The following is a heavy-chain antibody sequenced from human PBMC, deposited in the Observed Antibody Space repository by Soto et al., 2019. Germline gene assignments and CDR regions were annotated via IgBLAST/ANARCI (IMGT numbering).Heavy chain of an antibody. CDR2: IYNSGST. J-gene: IGHJ4*02. CDR1: GGSVTGGGGY. D-gene: IGHD3-10*01. CDR3: ARDLVRGVGGY. Sequence: QVQLQESGPGLVKPSQTLSLTCTVSGGSVTGGGGYWSWVRQHPGKGLEWIGYIYNSGSTSYNPSLKSRVTISIDMSKNQFSLRLSSMTAADTAVYYCARDLVRGVGGYWGKGTLVTVSS. V-gene: IGHV4-31*03.